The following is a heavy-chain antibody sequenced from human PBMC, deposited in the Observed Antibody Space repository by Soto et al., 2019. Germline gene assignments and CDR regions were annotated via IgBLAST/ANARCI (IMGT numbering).Heavy chain of an antibody. CDR3: ARAYIVVVPAAVRYYYYYMDV. CDR2: IWYDGSSK. J-gene: IGHJ6*03. D-gene: IGHD2-2*01. CDR1: GFTFSSYG. V-gene: IGHV3-33*01. Sequence: QVQLVESGGGVVQPGRSLRLSCAASGFTFSSYGMHWVRQAPGKGLEWVAVIWYDGSSKYYADSVKGRFTISRDNSKNTLYLQMNSLRAEDTAVYYCARAYIVVVPAAVRYYYYYMDVWGKGTTVTVSS.